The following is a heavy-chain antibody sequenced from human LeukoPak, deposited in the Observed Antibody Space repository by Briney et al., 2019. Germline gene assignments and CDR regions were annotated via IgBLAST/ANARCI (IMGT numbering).Heavy chain of an antibody. J-gene: IGHJ4*02. CDR1: GFTFSNAW. D-gene: IGHD4-17*01. CDR3: TTDPYDCGDHGTIDY. V-gene: IGHV3-15*01. Sequence: PGGSLRLSCAASGFTFSNAWMSWVRQAPGKGLEWVGRIKSKTDGGTTDYAAPVKGRFTISRDDSKNTLYLQMNSLKTEDTAVYYCTTDPYDCGDHGTIDYWGQGTLVTVSS. CDR2: IKSKTDGGTT.